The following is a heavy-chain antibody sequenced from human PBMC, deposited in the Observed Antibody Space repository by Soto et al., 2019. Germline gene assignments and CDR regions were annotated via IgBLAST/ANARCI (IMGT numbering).Heavy chain of an antibody. D-gene: IGHD3-3*01. Sequence: ASVKVSCKASGGTFSSYTISWVRQAPGQGLEWMGRIIPILGIANYAQKFQGRVTITADKSTRTAYMELSSLRSEDTAVYYCARVFFGVGSPPGAAFDIWGQGTMVTVSS. CDR1: GGTFSSYT. CDR2: IIPILGIA. V-gene: IGHV1-69*02. J-gene: IGHJ3*02. CDR3: ARVFFGVGSPPGAAFDI.